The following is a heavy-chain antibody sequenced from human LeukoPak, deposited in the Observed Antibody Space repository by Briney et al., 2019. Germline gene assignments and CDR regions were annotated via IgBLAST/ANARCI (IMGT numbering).Heavy chain of an antibody. CDR2: IYYSGST. V-gene: IGHV4-31*03. CDR3: ARGRPLDAFDI. CDR1: GGSISSGGYY. Sequence: PSETLSLTCTVSGGSISSGGYYWSWIRQHPGKGLEWIGYIYYSGSTYYNPSLKSRVTISVDTSKNQFSLKLSSVTAADTAVYYCARGRPLDAFDIWGQGTLVTVSS. J-gene: IGHJ3*02.